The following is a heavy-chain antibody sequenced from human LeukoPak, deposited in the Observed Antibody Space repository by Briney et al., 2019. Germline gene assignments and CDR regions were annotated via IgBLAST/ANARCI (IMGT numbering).Heavy chain of an antibody. V-gene: IGHV3-53*01. CDR3: ARVGPDCSSTSCYDY. D-gene: IGHD2-2*01. CDR1: GFTVSSNY. CDR2: IYSGDNA. J-gene: IGHJ4*02. Sequence: PGGSLRLSCAASGFTVSSNYMSWVRQAPGKGLEWVSVIYSGDNAQYADSVKGRFTISRDNSKNTLYLQMNSLRAEDTAVYYCARVGPDCSSTSCYDYWGQGTLVTVSS.